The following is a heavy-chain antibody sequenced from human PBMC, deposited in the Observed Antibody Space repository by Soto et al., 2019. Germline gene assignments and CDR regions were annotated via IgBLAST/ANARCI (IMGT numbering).Heavy chain of an antibody. CDR3: AKGTYRDYVYWDHAFDI. D-gene: IGHD4-17*01. CDR2: ISGSGSRT. CDR1: GFTFSSYA. Sequence: EVQLLESGGGLVQPGGSLRLSCAASGFTFSSYAMSWVRQAPGKGLEWVSAISGSGSRTYYPDSVKGRFTISSDNSKKTLYLQMNGLRSEDTVVYFCAKGTYRDYVYWDHAFDIWGQGTMVAVSS. J-gene: IGHJ3*02. V-gene: IGHV3-23*01.